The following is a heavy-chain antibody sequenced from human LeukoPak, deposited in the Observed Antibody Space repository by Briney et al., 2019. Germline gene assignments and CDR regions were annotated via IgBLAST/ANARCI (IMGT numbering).Heavy chain of an antibody. CDR2: MNPNSGNT. Sequence: ASVKVSCKASGYTFTSSDINWVRQATGQGLEWMGWMNPNSGNTGYAQKFQGRVTMTRNTSISTAYMELSSLRSEDTAVYYCARWYRSYYDFRCGRANNWFDPWGQGTLVTVSS. CDR3: ARWYRSYYDFRCGRANNWFDP. D-gene: IGHD3-3*01. V-gene: IGHV1-8*01. J-gene: IGHJ5*02. CDR1: GYTFTSSD.